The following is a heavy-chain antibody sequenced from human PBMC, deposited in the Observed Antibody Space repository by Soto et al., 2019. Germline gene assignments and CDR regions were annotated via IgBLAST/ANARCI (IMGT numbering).Heavy chain of an antibody. CDR3: AKDTAVSDTFYYGMDG. J-gene: IGHJ6*02. CDR2: ISYDGNNK. D-gene: IGHD5-18*01. Sequence: GALRLTCAASAFTFSCVGMHWVGEAPGKGLEWVAVISYDGNNKYYADSVKGRFTISRDNSKNTLYLQMNSLRAEDTAVSYCAKDTAVSDTFYYGMDGWRQGTTVTVSS. V-gene: IGHV3-30*18. CDR1: AFTFSCVG.